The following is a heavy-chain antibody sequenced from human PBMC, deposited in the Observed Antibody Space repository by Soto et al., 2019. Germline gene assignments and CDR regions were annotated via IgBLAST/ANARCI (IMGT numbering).Heavy chain of an antibody. J-gene: IGHJ6*02. Sequence: SETLSLTCAVSGGSVSSGVFSWNWTRQPPGQGLEWIGYISHGGSPHYTPSLRSRVSISVDRSTNVISLNLTSMTPADTAVYFCARGHYYYAMDVWGQGTTVTVS. CDR2: ISHGGSP. V-gene: IGHV4-30-2*01. CDR3: ARGHYYYAMDV. CDR1: GGSVSSGVFS.